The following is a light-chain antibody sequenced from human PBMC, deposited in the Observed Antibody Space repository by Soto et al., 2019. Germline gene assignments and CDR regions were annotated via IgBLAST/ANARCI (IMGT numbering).Light chain of an antibody. CDR1: QNINTY. CDR2: AAS. V-gene: IGKV1-39*01. Sequence: FQMTQSPSSLSASVGDRVTITCRASQNINTYLNWYQQKPGKAPKLLIYAASSLQSGVPSRFSGSGSGTDFTLTITSLQPEDFATYYCQQSYSTPRTFGQGTKVDIK. CDR3: QQSYSTPRT. J-gene: IGKJ1*01.